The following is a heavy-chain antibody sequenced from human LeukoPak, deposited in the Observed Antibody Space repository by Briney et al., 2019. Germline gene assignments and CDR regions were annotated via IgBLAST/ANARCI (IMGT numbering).Heavy chain of an antibody. CDR2: ISPTGSTT. J-gene: IGHJ4*02. D-gene: IGHD6-13*01. Sequence: GGSLRLSCATSGFSFSGHWMHWARQLPGKGLVWVSRISPTGSTTSYADSVKGRFTVSRDNAKNTLYLQVNNLRAEDTAVYYCARGPSSNWSGLDFWGQGTLLTVSS. CDR3: ARGPSSNWSGLDF. CDR1: GFSFSGHW. V-gene: IGHV3-74*01.